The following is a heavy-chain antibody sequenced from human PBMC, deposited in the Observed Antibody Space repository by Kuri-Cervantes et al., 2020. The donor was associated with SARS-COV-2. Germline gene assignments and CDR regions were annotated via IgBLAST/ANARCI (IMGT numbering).Heavy chain of an antibody. D-gene: IGHD3-9*01. CDR1: GFSLSSSGVA. V-gene: IGHV2-5*02. Sequence: SGPTLVKPTQTLTLTCTFSGFSLSSSGVAVGWIRQPPGKALEWLALIYWDDDKRYSPSLRSRLTITKDTSKTQVVLKMTNMDPVDTATYYCAHKARYFDWPDYFDYWGQGTLVTVSS. CDR3: AHKARYFDWPDYFDY. J-gene: IGHJ4*02. CDR2: IYWDDDK.